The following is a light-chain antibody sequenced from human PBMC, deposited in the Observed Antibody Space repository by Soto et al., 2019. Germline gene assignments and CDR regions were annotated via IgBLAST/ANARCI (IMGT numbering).Light chain of an antibody. CDR2: GAS. V-gene: IGKV3-15*01. Sequence: EIVLTQSPATLSVSPGERATLSCRASQSVSSNLAWYQQKPGQAPRLLSHGASTRASGIPARFSGSGSGTEFTLTISSLQSEDSAIYYCQQYNNSPPTFGQGTKVEIK. CDR3: QQYNNSPPT. CDR1: QSVSSN. J-gene: IGKJ1*01.